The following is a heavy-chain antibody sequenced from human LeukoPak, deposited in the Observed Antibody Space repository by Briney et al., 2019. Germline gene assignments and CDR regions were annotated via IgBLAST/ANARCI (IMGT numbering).Heavy chain of an antibody. J-gene: IGHJ4*02. CDR2: ISNSSSYI. CDR3: ARRGKYCSTTSCYAPDY. CDR1: GFTFNSYN. V-gene: IGHV3-21*01. D-gene: IGHD2-2*01. Sequence: GGSLRLSCAASGFTFNSYNMNWVRQAPGKGLEWVSSISNSSSYIYYADSVKGRFTISRDNAKNSLYLQMNSLRAEDTAVYYCARRGKYCSTTSCYAPDYWGQGTLVTVSS.